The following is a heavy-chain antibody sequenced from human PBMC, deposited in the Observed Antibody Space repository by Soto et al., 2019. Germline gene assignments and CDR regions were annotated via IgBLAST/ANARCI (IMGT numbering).Heavy chain of an antibody. J-gene: IGHJ4*02. CDR3: ARNDFWSGYSIYYFDY. Sequence: SVKVSCKASGGTFSSYAISWVRQAPGQGLEWMGGVIPIFGTANYAQKFQGRVTITADESTSTAYMELSSLRSEDTAVYYCARNDFWSGYSIYYFDYWGQGTLVTVSS. CDR2: VIPIFGTA. V-gene: IGHV1-69*13. D-gene: IGHD3-3*01. CDR1: GGTFSSYA.